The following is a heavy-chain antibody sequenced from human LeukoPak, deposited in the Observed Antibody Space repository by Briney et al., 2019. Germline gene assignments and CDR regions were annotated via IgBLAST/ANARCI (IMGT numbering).Heavy chain of an antibody. J-gene: IGHJ4*02. CDR2: INPSSGST. Sequence: ASVKVSCKASGYTFTSYFMHWVRQAPRQGLEWMGRINPSSGSTSYAQRFQGRVTMTRDTSTSTVYMELGSMRSEDTAVYYCAREEARILEKNYFDYWGQGTLVTVSS. CDR3: AREEARILEKNYFDY. D-gene: IGHD1-1*01. CDR1: GYTFTSYF. V-gene: IGHV1-46*01.